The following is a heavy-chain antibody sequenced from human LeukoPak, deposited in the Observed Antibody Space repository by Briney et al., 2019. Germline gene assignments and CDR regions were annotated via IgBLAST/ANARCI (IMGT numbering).Heavy chain of an antibody. CDR2: ISGSGGNT. CDR1: GFTFRRYG. Sequence: GGSLRLSCAASGFTFRRYGMSWVRQAPGKGLEWVSAISGSGGNTYYANSVKGRFTISRDNSKNTLYLQMNSLRAEDTAVYYCAELGITMIGGVWGKGTTVTISS. V-gene: IGHV3-23*01. J-gene: IGHJ6*04. CDR3: AELGITMIGGV. D-gene: IGHD3-10*02.